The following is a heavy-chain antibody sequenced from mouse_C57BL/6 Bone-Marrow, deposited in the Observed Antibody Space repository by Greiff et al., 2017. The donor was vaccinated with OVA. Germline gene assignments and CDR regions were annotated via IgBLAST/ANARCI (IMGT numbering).Heavy chain of an antibody. V-gene: IGHV1-19*01. Sequence: VQLQQSGPVLVKPGASVKMSCKASGYTFTDYYMNWVKQSHGKSLEWIGVINPYNGGTSYNQKFKGKATFTVDKSSSTAYMELNSLTSEDSAVYYCARDTTVVARIDYWGQGTTLTVSS. CDR2: INPYNGGT. J-gene: IGHJ2*01. CDR3: ARDTTVVARIDY. D-gene: IGHD1-1*01. CDR1: GYTFTDYY.